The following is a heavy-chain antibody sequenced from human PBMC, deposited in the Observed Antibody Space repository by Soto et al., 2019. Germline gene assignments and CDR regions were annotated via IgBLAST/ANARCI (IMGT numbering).Heavy chain of an antibody. J-gene: IGHJ6*02. CDR1: GGSVSSGSYY. V-gene: IGHV4-61*01. Sequence: PSETLSLTCTVSGGSVSSGSYYWSWILQPPGKGLEWIGYIYYSGITNYNPSLKSRLTISVDTSKNQFSLKLRSVTAADTAVYYCARFHFTIFGVVTSYGMDVWGQGTTVTVSS. CDR2: IYYSGIT. D-gene: IGHD3-3*01. CDR3: ARFHFTIFGVVTSYGMDV.